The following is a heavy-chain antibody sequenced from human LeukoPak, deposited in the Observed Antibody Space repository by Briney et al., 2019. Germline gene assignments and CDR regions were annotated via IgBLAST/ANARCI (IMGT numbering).Heavy chain of an antibody. V-gene: IGHV3-7*01. CDR2: IKEDGSEK. Sequence: PGGSLRLSCAASGFTFSNSWMTWIRQAPGKGLEWVANIKEDGSEKNYVDSVRGRFTISRDNAKNSLYLQMNSLRAEDTAVYYCARDSGWYPVVYWGQGTLVTVSS. CDR3: ARDSGWYPVVY. D-gene: IGHD6-19*01. J-gene: IGHJ4*02. CDR1: GFTFSNSW.